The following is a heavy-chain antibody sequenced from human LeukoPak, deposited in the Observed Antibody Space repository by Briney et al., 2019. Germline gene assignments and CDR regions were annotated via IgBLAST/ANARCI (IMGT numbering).Heavy chain of an antibody. D-gene: IGHD4-17*01. V-gene: IGHV2-70*11. J-gene: IGHJ6*03. CDR3: ERIRPDGYYGDYVSYYMDV. CDR1: GFSLSTSGMC. CDR2: INWDDDK. Sequence: SGPALVKPTQALTLTCTFSGFSLSTSGMCVSWIRQPPGKALEWLARINWDDDKYYSTSLKTRLTVSKDTSKNQVVLTMTNMDPVDTATYFCERIRPDGYYGDYVSYYMDVWGEGTTVTVSS.